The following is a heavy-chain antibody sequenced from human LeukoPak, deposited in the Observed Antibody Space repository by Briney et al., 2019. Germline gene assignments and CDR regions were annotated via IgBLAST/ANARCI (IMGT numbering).Heavy chain of an antibody. V-gene: IGHV3-23*01. D-gene: IGHD4-17*01. J-gene: IGHJ6*03. Sequence: GGSLRLSCAASGFTFSSYAMSWVRQAPGKGLEWVSVMSGSGGSTYYADSVKGRFTISRDNAKNSLYLQMNSLRAEDTAVYYCARDQLRDYYYYMDVWGKGTTVTISS. CDR3: ARDQLRDYYYYMDV. CDR1: GFTFSSYA. CDR2: MSGSGGST.